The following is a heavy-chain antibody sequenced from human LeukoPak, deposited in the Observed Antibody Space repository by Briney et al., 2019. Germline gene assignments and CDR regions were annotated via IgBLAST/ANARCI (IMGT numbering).Heavy chain of an antibody. CDR1: GITFSSYG. CDR2: ITYDGYYK. CDR3: ARDLSPVVRASPMGY. V-gene: IGHV3-30*03. D-gene: IGHD3-10*01. Sequence: GRSLRLSCAASGITFSSYGMHWVRQAPGKGLEWVALITYDGYYKYYSDSVKGRFTISSDTSKNTLYLQMNSLRAEDTAVYYCARDLSPVVRASPMGYWGQGTPVTVSS. J-gene: IGHJ4*02.